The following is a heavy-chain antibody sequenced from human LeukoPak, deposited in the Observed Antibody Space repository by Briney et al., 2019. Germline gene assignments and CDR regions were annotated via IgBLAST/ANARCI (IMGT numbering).Heavy chain of an antibody. D-gene: IGHD3-22*01. CDR2: ISGSGGST. J-gene: IGHJ3*02. Sequence: PGGSLMLACAASGFTFSSYVMSWVRQAPGKGLEWVSAISGSGGSTYYADSVKGRFTISRDNSKNTLYLQMNSLRAEDTAVYYCAKGSITMIVVVIIADAFDIWGQETLVTVSS. CDR1: GFTFSSYV. CDR3: AKGSITMIVVVIIADAFDI. V-gene: IGHV3-23*01.